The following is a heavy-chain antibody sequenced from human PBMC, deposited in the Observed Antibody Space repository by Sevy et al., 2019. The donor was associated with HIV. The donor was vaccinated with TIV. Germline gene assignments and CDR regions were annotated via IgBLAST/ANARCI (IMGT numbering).Heavy chain of an antibody. CDR3: ARDQEWLWFGESGLYGMDV. CDR1: GGSISSYY. CDR2: IYTSGST. V-gene: IGHV4-4*07. D-gene: IGHD3-10*01. J-gene: IGHJ6*02. Sequence: SETLSLTCTVSGGSISSYYWSWIRQPAGKGLEWIGRIYTSGSTNYNPSLKSRVTMSGDTSKNQFSLKLSPVTAADTAVYYCARDQEWLWFGESGLYGMDVWGQGTTVTVSS.